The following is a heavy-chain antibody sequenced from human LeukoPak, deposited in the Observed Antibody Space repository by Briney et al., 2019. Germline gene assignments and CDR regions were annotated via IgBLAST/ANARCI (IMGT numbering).Heavy chain of an antibody. CDR3: ARHLVYDTGYGDY. Sequence: GESLKISCKGSGYLFTNYWIGWVRQMPDKGLEWMGIIYPGDSETRYSPSFQGQVTISADKSISTAYLQWTSLKASDTAIYYRARHLVYDTGYGDYWGQGTLVTVSS. CDR2: IYPGDSET. J-gene: IGHJ4*02. CDR1: GYLFTNYW. V-gene: IGHV5-51*01. D-gene: IGHD3-9*01.